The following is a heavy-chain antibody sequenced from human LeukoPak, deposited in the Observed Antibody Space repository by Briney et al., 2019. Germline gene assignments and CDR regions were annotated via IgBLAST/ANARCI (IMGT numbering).Heavy chain of an antibody. CDR2: IYYSGST. CDR3: AREKLPSGGFDY. J-gene: IGHJ4*02. V-gene: IGHV4-31*03. D-gene: IGHD3-10*01. CDR1: GGSISSGGYY. Sequence: PSETLSLTCTVSGGSISSGGYYWSWIRQHPGKGLEWIGYIYYSGSTYYNPSLKSRVTISVDTSKNQFSLKLSSVTAADTAVYYCAREKLPSGGFDYWGRGTLVTVSS.